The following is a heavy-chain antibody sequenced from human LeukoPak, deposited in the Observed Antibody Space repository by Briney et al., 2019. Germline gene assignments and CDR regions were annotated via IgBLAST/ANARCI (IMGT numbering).Heavy chain of an antibody. CDR3: ARGRGTAMVTYGDY. CDR1: GYTFTNYD. V-gene: IGHV1-8*01. J-gene: IGHJ4*02. CDR2: MNPNSGNT. D-gene: IGHD5-18*01. Sequence: ASVKVSCKPSGYTFTNYDINWVRQAPGQGLEWMGWMNPNSGNTGYAQKFQGRVTMTRNTSISAAYMELGSLRSEDTAIYYCARGRGTAMVTYGDYWGQGTLVTVSS.